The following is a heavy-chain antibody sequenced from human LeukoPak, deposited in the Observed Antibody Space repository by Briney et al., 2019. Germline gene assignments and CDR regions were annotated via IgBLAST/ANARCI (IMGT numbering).Heavy chain of an antibody. CDR3: ARWEVRLNAFEM. Sequence: SETLSLTCTVSGGSISSYYWSWIRQPPGKGLEWIRYIYYSGSTNYNPSLKSRVTISVDTSKNQFSLKLSSVTAADTAVYYCARWEVRLNAFEMWGQGTMVTVSS. CDR2: IYYSGST. V-gene: IGHV4-59*01. CDR1: GGSISSYY. J-gene: IGHJ3*02. D-gene: IGHD3-10*01.